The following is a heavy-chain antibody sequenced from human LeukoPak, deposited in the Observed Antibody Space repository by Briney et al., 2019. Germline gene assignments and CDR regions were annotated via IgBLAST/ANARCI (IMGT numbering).Heavy chain of an antibody. Sequence: PSGTLSLTCTVSGGSISSSSYFWGWIRQPPGKGLEWIGSIFYSRSTYYNPSLNSRVTISVDTSKNQFSLRLSSVTAADTAVYYCARQMNTVTADYWGQGTLVTVSS. V-gene: IGHV4-39*01. CDR3: ARQMNTVTADY. CDR1: GGSISSSSYF. D-gene: IGHD4-17*01. CDR2: IFYSRST. J-gene: IGHJ4*02.